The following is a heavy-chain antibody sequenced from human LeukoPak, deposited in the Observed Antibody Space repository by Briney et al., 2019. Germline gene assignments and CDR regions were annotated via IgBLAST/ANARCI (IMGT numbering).Heavy chain of an antibody. CDR1: GYTFTSYD. D-gene: IGHD6-6*01. CDR2: MNPNSGNT. V-gene: IGHV1-8*03. CDR3: ARRIAASGTPLGY. Sequence: ASVKVSCKASGYTFTSYDINWVRQATGQGLEWMGWMNPNSGNTGYAQKFQGRVIITRNTSISTAYMELSSLRSEDTAVYYCARRIAASGTPLGYWGQGTLLTVS. J-gene: IGHJ4*02.